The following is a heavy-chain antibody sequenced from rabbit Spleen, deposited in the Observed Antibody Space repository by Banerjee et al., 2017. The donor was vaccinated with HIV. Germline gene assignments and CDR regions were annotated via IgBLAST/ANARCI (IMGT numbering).Heavy chain of an antibody. Sequence: QEQLVESGGGLVKPEGSLTLTCKASAFSFSDRDVMCWVRQAPGKGLEWIGYIDPVFGITNYANSVKGRFTISRDNAQNTVFLQMTSLTAADTATYFCARDGAGGSYFALWGQGTLVTVS. CDR1: AFSFSDRDV. CDR2: IDPVFGIT. CDR3: ARDGAGGSYFAL. J-gene: IGHJ6*01. D-gene: IGHD8-1*01. V-gene: IGHV1S47*01.